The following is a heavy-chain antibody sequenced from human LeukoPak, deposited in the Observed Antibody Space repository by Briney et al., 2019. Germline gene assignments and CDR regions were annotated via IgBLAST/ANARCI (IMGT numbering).Heavy chain of an antibody. CDR3: ANGNWIFEY. CDR2: IIGSVSTT. CDR1: GFSFSGYA. D-gene: IGHD1-1*01. J-gene: IGHJ4*02. Sequence: GGSLLLSCAASGFSFSGYAMSWVRPAPGKGLDCFSAIIGSVSTTQYPDSVRRRFTISTDNSKHTLYLQMSSLRADDTAVYYCANGNWIFEYWGQGTLVTVSS. V-gene: IGHV3-23*01.